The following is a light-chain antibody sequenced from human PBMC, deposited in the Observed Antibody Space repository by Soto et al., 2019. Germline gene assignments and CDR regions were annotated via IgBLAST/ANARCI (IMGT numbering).Light chain of an antibody. CDR1: SSDAGGYNY. CDR3: SSYRTSSTLYV. CDR2: DVS. J-gene: IGLJ1*01. V-gene: IGLV2-14*01. Sequence: QSELTHPASGSGSPGQSITISCTGNSSDAGGYNYVSWYQQHPGKAPKLMIYDVSNRPSGVSNRFSGSKSGNTASLPTSGLQAVYEAEYYGSSYRTSSTLYVSVTGTKVTVL.